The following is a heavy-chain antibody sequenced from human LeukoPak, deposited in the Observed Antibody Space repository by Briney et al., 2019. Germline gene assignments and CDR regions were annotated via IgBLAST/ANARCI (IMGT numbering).Heavy chain of an antibody. CDR3: ARDGEAYGWNYAFDY. D-gene: IGHD1-7*01. CDR1: GFTFDDYG. Sequence: PGGSLRLSCAASGFTFDDYGMSWVCQAPGKGLEWVSGINWNGGSTGYADSVEGRFTISRDNAKNSLYLQMNSLRAEDTALYYCARDGEAYGWNYAFDYWGQGTLVTVSS. CDR2: INWNGGST. V-gene: IGHV3-20*04. J-gene: IGHJ4*02.